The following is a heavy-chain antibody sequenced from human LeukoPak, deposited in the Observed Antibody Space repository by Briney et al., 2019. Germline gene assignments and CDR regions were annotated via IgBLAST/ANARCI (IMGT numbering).Heavy chain of an antibody. J-gene: IGHJ2*01. V-gene: IGHV5-51*01. CDR2: IYPGDSDT. CDR1: GYIFTSYW. CDR3: ARVVIAYWYFDL. D-gene: IGHD2-21*01. Sequence: GESLKISCKGSGYIFTSYWIGWVRQMPGKGLEWMGIIYPGDSDTRYSPSFQGQVTISADKSISTAYLEWSTLKASNTAMYYCARVVIAYWYFDLWGRGTLVTVSS.